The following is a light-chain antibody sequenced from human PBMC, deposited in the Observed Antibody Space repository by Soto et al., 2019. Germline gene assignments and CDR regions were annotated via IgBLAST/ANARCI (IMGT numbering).Light chain of an antibody. V-gene: IGLV2-8*01. CDR2: EVN. CDR1: SSDIGGYNS. Sequence: QSALTQPPSASGSPGQSVTISCTGTSSDIGGYNSVSWYQQHPGKAPKLMIYEVNKRPLGVPERFSGSKSGNTASLTVSGLQADDEADYYCSSSAGTISFVLFGGGTKLTVL. J-gene: IGLJ3*02. CDR3: SSSAGTISFVL.